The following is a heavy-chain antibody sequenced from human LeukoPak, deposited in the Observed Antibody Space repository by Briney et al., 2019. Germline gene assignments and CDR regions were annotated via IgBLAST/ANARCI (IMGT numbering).Heavy chain of an antibody. J-gene: IGHJ3*02. Sequence: SETLSLTCTVSGGSISSSSYYWGWIRQPPGKGLEWIGSIYYSGSTYYNPSLKSRVTISVDTSKNQFSLKLSSVTAADTAVYYCASRSSGWYSHDAFDIWGQGTMVTVSS. CDR2: IYYSGST. D-gene: IGHD6-19*01. V-gene: IGHV4-39*01. CDR1: GGSISSSSYY. CDR3: ASRSSGWYSHDAFDI.